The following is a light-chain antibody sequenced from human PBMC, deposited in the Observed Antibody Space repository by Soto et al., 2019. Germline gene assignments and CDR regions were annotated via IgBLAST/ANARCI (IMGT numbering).Light chain of an antibody. J-gene: IGLJ1*01. CDR3: NSYTSSSTFYV. CDR1: SSDVGAYTY. CDR2: EVS. Sequence: QSVLTQPASVAGSPGQSITISCTGTSSDVGAYTYVSWYQQHPGRAPKLMIYEVSNRPSGVSNRFSGSKSGNTASLTISGLQAEDEADYYCNSYTSSSTFYVFGTGTKVTV. V-gene: IGLV2-14*01.